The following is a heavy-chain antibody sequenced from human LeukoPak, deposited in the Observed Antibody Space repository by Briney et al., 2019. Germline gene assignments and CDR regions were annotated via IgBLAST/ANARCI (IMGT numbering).Heavy chain of an antibody. J-gene: IGHJ4*02. Sequence: GGSLRLSCAASGFTFSTYAISWVRHAPEKGLEWVSGISGNGDNTYYADSVKGRFTIYRDNSKSRLSLQMNSLRAEDTAVYYCAKTLSSGWSGKYYFDYWGQGTLVSVSS. CDR2: ISGNGDNT. CDR3: AKTLSSGWSGKYYFDY. CDR1: GFTFSTYA. D-gene: IGHD6-19*01. V-gene: IGHV3-23*01.